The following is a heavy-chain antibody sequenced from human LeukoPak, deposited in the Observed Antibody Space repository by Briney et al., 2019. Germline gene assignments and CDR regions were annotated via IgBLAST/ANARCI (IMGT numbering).Heavy chain of an antibody. CDR1: GFSFSTFT. CDR2: ISSSSSYI. J-gene: IGHJ5*02. D-gene: IGHD3/OR15-3a*01. V-gene: IGHV3-21*01. CDR3: ARGLGWLHS. Sequence: SGGSLRLSCEASGFSFSTFTMNWVRQAPGKGLEWVSSISSSSSYIYHADSVKGRFTISRDNAKNSLFLQMNSLRAEDTAVYYCARGLGWLHSWGQGTLVTVSS.